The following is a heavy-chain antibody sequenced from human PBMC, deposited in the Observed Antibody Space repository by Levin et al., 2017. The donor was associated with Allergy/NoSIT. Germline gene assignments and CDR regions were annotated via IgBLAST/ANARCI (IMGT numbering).Heavy chain of an antibody. V-gene: IGHV3-30-3*01. D-gene: IGHD6-19*01. CDR2: ISYNGDNK. Sequence: GGSLRLSCAATGFAFSDYALHWVRQAPGKGLEWVAVISYNGDNKNYADSVKGRFTISRNTSRNTVYLQMNSLRAEDTAVYYCARDYVAVGYMDVWGKGTTVTVSS. CDR3: ARDYVAVGYMDV. CDR1: GFAFSDYA. J-gene: IGHJ6*03.